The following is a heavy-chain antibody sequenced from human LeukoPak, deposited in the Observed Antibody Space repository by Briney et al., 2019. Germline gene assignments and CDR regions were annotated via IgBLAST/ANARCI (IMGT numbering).Heavy chain of an antibody. J-gene: IGHJ4*02. CDR2: IYSSGST. CDR1: GGSISSFY. CDR3: ARVLGWAGFDY. D-gene: IGHD6-19*01. V-gene: IGHV4-4*07. Sequence: SETLSLTCTVSGGSISSFYWSWFRQPAGKGLEWIGRIYSSGSTNYNPSLKSQLTMSVDTSKNQFSLRLSSVTAADTAVYYCARVLGWAGFDYWGQGTLVTVSS.